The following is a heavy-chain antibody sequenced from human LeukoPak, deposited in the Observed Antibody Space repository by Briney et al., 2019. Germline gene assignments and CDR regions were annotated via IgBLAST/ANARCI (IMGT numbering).Heavy chain of an antibody. CDR2: IRSKANSYAT. J-gene: IGHJ4*02. V-gene: IGHV3-73*01. Sequence: PGGSLKLSCAASGFTFSGSAMHWVRQASGKGLEWVGRIRSKANSYATAYAASVEGRFTISRDDSKNTAYLQMNSLKTEDRAVYYCTSSNYYGSGSYYLRVYWGQGTLVTVSS. D-gene: IGHD3-10*01. CDR3: TSSNYYGSGSYYLRVY. CDR1: GFTFSGSA.